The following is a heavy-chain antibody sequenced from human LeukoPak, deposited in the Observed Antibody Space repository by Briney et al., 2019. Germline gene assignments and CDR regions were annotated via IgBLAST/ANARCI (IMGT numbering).Heavy chain of an antibody. Sequence: SETLSLTCTVSGSSISSGGYYWSWIRQHPGKGLEWIGYIYYSGSTYYNPSLKSQVTISVDTSKNQFSLKLSSVTAADTAVYYCARLWSYYDSSGYYYEAYWYFDLWGRGTLVTVSS. CDR1: GSSISSGGYY. V-gene: IGHV4-31*01. D-gene: IGHD3-22*01. J-gene: IGHJ2*01. CDR3: ARLWSYYDSSGYYYEAYWYFDL. CDR2: IYYSGST.